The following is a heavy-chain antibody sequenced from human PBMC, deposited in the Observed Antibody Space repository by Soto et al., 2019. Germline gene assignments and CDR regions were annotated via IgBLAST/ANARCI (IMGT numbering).Heavy chain of an antibody. D-gene: IGHD3-3*01. V-gene: IGHV5-51*01. CDR1: GYSFTSYW. CDR2: IYPGDSDT. CDR3: ARLDPLRFPPYYYYMDV. J-gene: IGHJ6*03. Sequence: PGESLKISCKGSGYSFTSYWIVWVRQMPGKGLEWMGIIYPGDSDTRYSPSFQGQVTISADKSISTAYLQWSSLKASDTAMYYCARLDPLRFPPYYYYMDVWGKGTTVTVSS.